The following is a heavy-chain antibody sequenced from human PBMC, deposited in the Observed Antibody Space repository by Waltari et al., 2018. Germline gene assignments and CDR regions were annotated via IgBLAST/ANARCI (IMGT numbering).Heavy chain of an antibody. Sequence: QVQLQESGPGLVKPSETLSLTCTVSGYSISSGYYWGWIRQPPGKGLEWVGNIFHSGSTYYTPSLKSRGTLSVEASKKQFSRKLSSVTAADTAVYYCARDKGYCSGGSCFGYFDLWGRGTLVTVSS. V-gene: IGHV4-38-2*02. CDR2: IFHSGST. J-gene: IGHJ2*01. CDR1: GYSISSGYY. D-gene: IGHD2-15*01. CDR3: ARDKGYCSGGSCFGYFDL.